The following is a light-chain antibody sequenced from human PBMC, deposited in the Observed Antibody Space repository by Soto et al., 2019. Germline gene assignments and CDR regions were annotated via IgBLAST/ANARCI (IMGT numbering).Light chain of an antibody. V-gene: IGLV2-23*01. CDR3: CSYADSSTWV. J-gene: IGLJ3*02. CDR2: EGS. CDR1: SSDVGSYYL. Sequence: QSALTQPASVSGSPGQSITISCTGTSSDVGSYYLVSWYQHHPGKAPKLMIYEGSKRPSGVSNRFSGSKSGNTASLTISGLQAEDEGDYYCCSYADSSTWVFGGGTKLTVL.